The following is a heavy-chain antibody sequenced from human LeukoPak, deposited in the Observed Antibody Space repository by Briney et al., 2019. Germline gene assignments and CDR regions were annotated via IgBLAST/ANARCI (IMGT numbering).Heavy chain of an antibody. CDR3: ARAAPLVDRKQGSMIPDGFNI. CDR1: GGSFSSGGYS. Sequence: PSETLSLTCAVSGGSFSSGGYSWNWIRQPPGRGLEWIGCIYYSGSTNYNPSLKSRLSISIDTSKKQISLNLTSVTAADAAVYYCARAAPLVDRKQGSMIPDGFNIWGQGTMVTVSS. V-gene: IGHV4-30-4*07. J-gene: IGHJ3*02. D-gene: IGHD1-14*01. CDR2: IYYSGST.